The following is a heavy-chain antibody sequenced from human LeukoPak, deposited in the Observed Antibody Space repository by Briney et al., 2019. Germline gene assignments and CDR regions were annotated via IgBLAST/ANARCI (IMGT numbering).Heavy chain of an antibody. J-gene: IGHJ3*02. Sequence: GGALRLSCAASGFAFPNYAMSWVRQAPGKGLEWVSAINSSGSNTYYADSVKGRFTISRDNSKNTLYLQMNSLRAEDTAVYSCAKDRWYYGPGSYVDAFDIWGQGKMVTASS. CDR1: GFAFPNYA. CDR3: AKDRWYYGPGSYVDAFDI. D-gene: IGHD3-10*01. V-gene: IGHV3-23*01. CDR2: INSSGSNT.